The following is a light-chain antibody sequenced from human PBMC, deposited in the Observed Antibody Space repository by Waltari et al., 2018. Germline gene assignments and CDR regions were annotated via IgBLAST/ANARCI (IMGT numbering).Light chain of an antibody. Sequence: EIVMTQSPATLSVSPGERATLSCRASQSVSSNVAWYQQKPGQAPRLLIYGASTRATGIPARFSGSGSGTEFTLTISSLQAEDVAVYYCQQYDSTPQTFGQGTKLEIK. CDR1: QSVSSN. CDR2: GAS. V-gene: IGKV3-15*01. J-gene: IGKJ2*01. CDR3: QQYDSTPQT.